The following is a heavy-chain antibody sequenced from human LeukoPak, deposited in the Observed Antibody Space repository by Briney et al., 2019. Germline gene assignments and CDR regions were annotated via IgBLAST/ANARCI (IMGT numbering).Heavy chain of an antibody. CDR3: ARYRGVRHYYDSSGYPV. V-gene: IGHV1-18*01. Sequence: ASVKVSCKASGYTFTSYGISWVRQAPGQGLEWMGWISAYNGNTNYAQKLQGRDTMTTDTSTSTAYMELRSLRSDDTAVYYCARYRGVRHYYDSSGYPVWGQGTLVTVSS. D-gene: IGHD3-22*01. CDR2: ISAYNGNT. CDR1: GYTFTSYG. J-gene: IGHJ4*02.